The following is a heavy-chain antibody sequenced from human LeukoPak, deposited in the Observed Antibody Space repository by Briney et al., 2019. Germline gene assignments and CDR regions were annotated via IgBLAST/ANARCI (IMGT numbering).Heavy chain of an antibody. J-gene: IGHJ4*02. CDR3: AKGSRDGYNYYFDY. D-gene: IGHD5-24*01. CDR2: IWYDGSNK. CDR1: GFTFSSYA. Sequence: GGSLRLSCAASGFTFSSYAMHWVRQAPGKGLEWVAVIWYDGSNKYHADSVKGRFTISRDSSKNTLYLQMNSLRAEDTAVYYCAKGSRDGYNYYFDYWGQGTLVTVSS. V-gene: IGHV3-33*06.